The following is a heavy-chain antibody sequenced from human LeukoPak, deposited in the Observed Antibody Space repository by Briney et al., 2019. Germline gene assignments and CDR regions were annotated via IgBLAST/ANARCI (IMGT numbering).Heavy chain of an antibody. J-gene: IGHJ4*02. Sequence: SETLSLTCTVSGDSISSSSYYWGWIRQPPGKGLEWIGSIYYSGSTYYNPSLKSRVTISVDTSKNQFSLKLSSVTAADTAVYYCWTTYYDFWSGYFHFDYWGQGTLVTVSS. D-gene: IGHD3-3*01. CDR1: GDSISSSSYY. CDR2: IYYSGST. V-gene: IGHV4-39*07. CDR3: WTTYYDFWSGYFHFDY.